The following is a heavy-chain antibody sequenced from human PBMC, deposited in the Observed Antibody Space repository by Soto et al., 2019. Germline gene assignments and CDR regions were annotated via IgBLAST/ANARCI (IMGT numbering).Heavy chain of an antibody. V-gene: IGHV3-23*01. Sequence: GGSLRLSCAASGFTFSSYAMSWVRQAPGKGLECVSSISGGGGSTYYADSVKGRFTMSRDNSKNTLYLQMNSLRAEDTAVYYCAKDGDILSGYPEYFQHWGQGTLVTVSS. CDR3: AKDGDILSGYPEYFQH. CDR2: ISGGGGST. CDR1: GFTFSSYA. J-gene: IGHJ1*01. D-gene: IGHD3-9*01.